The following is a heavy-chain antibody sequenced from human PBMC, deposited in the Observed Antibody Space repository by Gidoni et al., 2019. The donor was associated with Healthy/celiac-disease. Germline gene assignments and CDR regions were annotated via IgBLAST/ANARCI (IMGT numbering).Heavy chain of an antibody. Sequence: EVQLVESGGGLVQPGGSLRLSCAASGFTFRSYDMHWVRQATGKGLEWVSAIGTAGDTYYPGSVKGRFTIARENAKNSLYLQMNSLRAGDTAVYYCARGGAAAGANGADAFDIWGQGTMVTVSS. D-gene: IGHD6-13*01. CDR2: IGTAGDT. CDR3: ARGGAAAGANGADAFDI. J-gene: IGHJ3*02. CDR1: GFTFRSYD. V-gene: IGHV3-13*04.